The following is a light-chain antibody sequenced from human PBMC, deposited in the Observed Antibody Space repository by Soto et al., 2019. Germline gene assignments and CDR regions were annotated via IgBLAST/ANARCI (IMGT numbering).Light chain of an antibody. CDR2: AAS. Sequence: DIQMTQSPSSLSASVGDRVTIACRATQGIRDYLAWCQQRPGKVPKLLIFAASPLQSGVPSRFSGSGSGTDFTLTISSLQPEDVAPYYCQHYNSYSEAFGQGTKVELK. J-gene: IGKJ1*01. CDR1: QGIRDY. CDR3: QHYNSYSEA. V-gene: IGKV1-27*01.